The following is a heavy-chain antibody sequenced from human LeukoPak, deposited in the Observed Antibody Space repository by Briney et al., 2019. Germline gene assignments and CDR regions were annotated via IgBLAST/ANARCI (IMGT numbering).Heavy chain of an antibody. CDR2: IYSGGST. D-gene: IGHD6-13*01. V-gene: IGHV3-66*01. CDR1: GFTVSSNY. CDR3: AKGGEHSSSWAYFDY. Sequence: GGSLRLSCAASGFTVSSNYMSWVRQAPGKGLEWVSVIYSGGSTYYADSVKSRFTISRDNSKNTLYLQMNSLRAEDTAVYYCAKGGEHSSSWAYFDYWGQGTLVTVSS. J-gene: IGHJ4*02.